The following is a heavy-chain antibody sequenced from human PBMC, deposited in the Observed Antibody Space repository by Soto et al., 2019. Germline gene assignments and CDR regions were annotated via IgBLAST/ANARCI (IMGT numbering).Heavy chain of an antibody. CDR2: ISSSSSYI. CDR1: GFTFSSYS. CDR3: ARVERAYCGGDCYDY. J-gene: IGHJ4*02. D-gene: IGHD2-21*01. V-gene: IGHV3-21*01. Sequence: EVQLVESGGGLVKPGGSLRLSCAASGFTFSSYSMNWVRQAPGKGVEWVSSISSSSSYIYYADSVKGRFTISRDNAKNSLYLQMNSLRAEDTAVYYCARVERAYCGGDCYDYWGQGTLVTVSS.